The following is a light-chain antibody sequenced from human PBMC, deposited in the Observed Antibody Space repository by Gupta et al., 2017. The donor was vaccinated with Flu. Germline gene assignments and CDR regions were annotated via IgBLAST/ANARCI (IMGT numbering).Light chain of an antibody. Sequence: GQRVTSTCRASQGISSWLAWYQQKPARASKLLIYAASSLQSGVPSRCSGSGSGTGFTLTISSLQPEDFATYYCQQANSFPLTFGGGTKVEIK. J-gene: IGKJ4*01. V-gene: IGKV1-12*01. CDR3: QQANSFPLT. CDR2: AAS. CDR1: QGISSW.